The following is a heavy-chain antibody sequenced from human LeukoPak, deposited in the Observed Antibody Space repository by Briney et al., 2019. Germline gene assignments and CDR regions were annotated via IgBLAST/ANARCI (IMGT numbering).Heavy chain of an antibody. CDR3: VRGPGGYDYVKFGGGGFDY. J-gene: IGHJ4*02. D-gene: IGHD5-12*01. V-gene: IGHV4-31*03. CDR2: IYYSGST. Sequence: SQTLSLTCTVSGSSISSGGYYWSWIRQHPGKGLEWIGYIYYSGSTYYNPSLKSRVTISVDTSKNQFSLKLSSVTASDTAVYYCVRGPGGYDYVKFGGGGFDYWGQGTLVTVSS. CDR1: GSSISSGGYY.